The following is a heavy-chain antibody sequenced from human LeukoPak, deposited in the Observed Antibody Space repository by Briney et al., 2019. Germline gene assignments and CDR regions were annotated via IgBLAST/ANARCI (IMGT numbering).Heavy chain of an antibody. CDR2: ISSNGGST. J-gene: IGHJ4*02. Sequence: PWGSLRLSCSASGFTFSSYAMHWVRQAPGKRLEYVSAISSNGGSTYYADSVKGRFTISRDNSKNTLYLQMSSLRAEDTAVYYCVKGHLVWELGDYFDYWGQGTLVTVSS. V-gene: IGHV3-64D*09. D-gene: IGHD1-26*01. CDR3: VKGHLVWELGDYFDY. CDR1: GFTFSSYA.